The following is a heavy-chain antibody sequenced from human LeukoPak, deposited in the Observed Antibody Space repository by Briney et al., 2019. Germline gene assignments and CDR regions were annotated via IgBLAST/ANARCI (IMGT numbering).Heavy chain of an antibody. V-gene: IGHV1-46*01. D-gene: IGHD2-2*01. Sequence: ATVKVSCKASGYTFTSYYMHWVRQAPGQGLEWMGIINPSGGSTSYAQKFQGRVTMTRDTSTSTVYMELSSLRSEDTAVYYCARKQGGYCSSTSCRYFDYWGQGTLVTVSS. CDR3: ARKQGGYCSSTSCRYFDY. CDR2: INPSGGST. CDR1: GYTFTSYY. J-gene: IGHJ4*02.